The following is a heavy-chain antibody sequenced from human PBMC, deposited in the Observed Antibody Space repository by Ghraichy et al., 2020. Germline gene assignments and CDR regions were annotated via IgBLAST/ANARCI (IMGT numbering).Heavy chain of an antibody. Sequence: SETLSLTCSVSGGSISSKYLSWIRQPPGKGLEWIGCIYDNGNINYNPSLKSRVTVSRDTSRNQFSLKVTSVTAADTAVYYCASSPFVWGSYRPNYSFDSWGQGTLVTVSS. V-gene: IGHV4-59*01. J-gene: IGHJ4*02. CDR3: ASSPFVWGSYRPNYSFDS. CDR2: IYDNGNI. D-gene: IGHD3-16*02. CDR1: GGSISSKY.